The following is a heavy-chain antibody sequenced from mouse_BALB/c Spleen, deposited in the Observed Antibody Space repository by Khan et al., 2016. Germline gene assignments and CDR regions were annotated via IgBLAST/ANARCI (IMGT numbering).Heavy chain of an antibody. Sequence: VQLQQSGAELVRPGALVKLSCKASGFNIKDCYIHWVKQRPEQGLEWIGWIDPENGNTIYGPKFQGKASITADTSSNTAYLQLSSLTSEDTAVYDCARGCDGFAYWGPGTLVTVSA. CDR3: ARGCDGFAY. CDR2: IDPENGNT. J-gene: IGHJ3*01. V-gene: IGHV14-1*02. CDR1: GFNIKDCY.